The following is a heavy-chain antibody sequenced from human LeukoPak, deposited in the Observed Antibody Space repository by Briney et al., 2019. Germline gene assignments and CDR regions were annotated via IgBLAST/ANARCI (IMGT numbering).Heavy chain of an antibody. D-gene: IGHD5-24*01. J-gene: IGHJ4*02. CDR3: ARDGGDGYNLLDY. V-gene: IGHV3-21*01. Sequence: GGSLRLSCAASGFTFSSYSMNWVRQAPGKGLEWVSSISSSSSYIYYADSVKGRFTISRDNAKNSLYLQMYSLRAEDTAVYYCARDGGDGYNLLDYWGQGTLVTVSS. CDR2: ISSSSSYI. CDR1: GFTFSSYS.